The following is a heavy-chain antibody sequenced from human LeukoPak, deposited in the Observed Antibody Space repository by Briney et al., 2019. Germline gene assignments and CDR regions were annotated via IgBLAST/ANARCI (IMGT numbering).Heavy chain of an antibody. CDR3: ARAGYCSGGSCYSYFDP. D-gene: IGHD2-15*01. CDR2: INSDGSST. V-gene: IGHV3-74*01. J-gene: IGHJ5*02. Sequence: PGGSLRLYCAAPGFTFSSYWMHWVRQAPGKGLVWVSRINSDGSSTSYADSVKGRFTISRDNAKNTLYLQMNSLRAEDTAVYYCARAGYCSGGSCYSYFDPWGQGTLVTVSS. CDR1: GFTFSSYW.